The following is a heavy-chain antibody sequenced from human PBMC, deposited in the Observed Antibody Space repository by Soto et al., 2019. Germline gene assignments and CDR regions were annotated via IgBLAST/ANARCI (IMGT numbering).Heavy chain of an antibody. Sequence: PGGSLRLSCAAPGFTFSSYSMNWVRQAPGKGLEWVSSISSSSSYIYYADSVKGRFTISRDNAKNSLYLQMNSLRAEDTAVYYCARDTAYYDFWSGSSGDYWGQGTLVTVSS. J-gene: IGHJ4*02. D-gene: IGHD3-3*01. CDR3: ARDTAYYDFWSGSSGDY. CDR1: GFTFSSYS. V-gene: IGHV3-21*01. CDR2: ISSSSSYI.